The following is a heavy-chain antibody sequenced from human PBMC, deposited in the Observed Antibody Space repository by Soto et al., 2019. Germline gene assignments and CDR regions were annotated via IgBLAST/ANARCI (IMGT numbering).Heavy chain of an antibody. D-gene: IGHD6-6*01. J-gene: IGHJ5*02. CDR3: ARILTDEYSSSFNWFDP. Sequence: SGPPLVNPTQTLTLTCTFSGFSLSTSGMCVSWIRQPPGKALEWLALIDWDDDKYYSTSLKTRLTISKDTSKNQVVLTMTNMDPVDTATYYCARILTDEYSSSFNWFDPWGQGTLVPVSS. CDR1: GFSLSTSGMC. V-gene: IGHV2-70*01. CDR2: IDWDDDK.